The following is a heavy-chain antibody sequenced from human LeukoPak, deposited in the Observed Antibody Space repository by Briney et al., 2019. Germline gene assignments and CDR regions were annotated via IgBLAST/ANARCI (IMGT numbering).Heavy chain of an antibody. CDR3: ARSSNPRELLRFLEWSLDY. CDR1: GFTFSSYA. CDR2: ISYDGSNK. D-gene: IGHD3-3*01. J-gene: IGHJ4*02. Sequence: GGSLRLSCAASGFTFSSYAMHWVRQAPGKGLEWVAVISYDGSNKYYADSVKGRFTISRDNSKNTLYLQMNSLRAEDTAVYHCARSSNPRELLRFLEWSLDYWGQGTLVTVSS. V-gene: IGHV3-30-3*01.